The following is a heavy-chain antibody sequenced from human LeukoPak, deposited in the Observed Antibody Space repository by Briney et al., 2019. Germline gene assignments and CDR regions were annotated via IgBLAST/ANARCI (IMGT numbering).Heavy chain of an antibody. CDR2: ISSSSSYI. CDR3: ARDGGSQLVDY. D-gene: IGHD1-26*01. Sequence: GGSLRLSCAASGFTFSSYSMNWVRQAPGKGLEWVSSISSSSSYIYYADSVKGRFTISRDNAKNPLYLQMNSLRAEDTAVYYCARDGGSQLVDYWGQGTLVTVSS. CDR1: GFTFSSYS. J-gene: IGHJ4*02. V-gene: IGHV3-21*01.